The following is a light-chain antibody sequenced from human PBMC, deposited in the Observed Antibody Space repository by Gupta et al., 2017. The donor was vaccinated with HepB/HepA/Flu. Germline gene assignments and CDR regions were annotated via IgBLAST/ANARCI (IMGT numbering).Light chain of an antibody. CDR3: QQYYNSPWT. CDR2: WAS. V-gene: IGKV4-1*01. Sequence: IVMTQSPDSLAVSLGERATINCKSSQSVLYSSNNKNYLAWYQQKPGQPPKLLIYWASTRESGVPDRLSGSGSGTDFTLTISSLQAEDVADYYCQQYYNSPWTFGQGTKVEIK. CDR1: QSVLYSSNNKNY. J-gene: IGKJ1*01.